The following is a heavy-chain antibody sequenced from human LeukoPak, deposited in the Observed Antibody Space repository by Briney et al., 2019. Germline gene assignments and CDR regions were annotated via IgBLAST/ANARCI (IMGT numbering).Heavy chain of an antibody. CDR2: INPSGGST. CDR1: GYTFTSYY. D-gene: IGHD3-22*01. CDR3: ARANLEYYYDSSGKSRYFQH. Sequence: EASVKVSCKASGYTFTSYYMHWVRQAPEQGLEWTGIINPSGGSTSYAQKFQGRVTMTRDTSTSTVYMELSSLRSEDTAVYYCARANLEYYYDSSGKSRYFQHWGQGTLVTVSS. V-gene: IGHV1-46*01. J-gene: IGHJ1*01.